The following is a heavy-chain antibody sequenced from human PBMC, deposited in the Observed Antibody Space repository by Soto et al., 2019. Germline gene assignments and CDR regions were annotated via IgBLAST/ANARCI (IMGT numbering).Heavy chain of an antibody. CDR3: AREDPEWELDF. Sequence: VASVKVSCKASGYTFTGYYMHWVRQAPGQGLEWMGWINPNSGGTNYAQKFQGWVTMTRDTSISTAYMELSRLRSDDTAVYYCAREDPEWELDFWGQGTLVTVSS. D-gene: IGHD1-26*01. CDR1: GYTFTGYY. CDR2: INPNSGGT. V-gene: IGHV1-2*04. J-gene: IGHJ4*02.